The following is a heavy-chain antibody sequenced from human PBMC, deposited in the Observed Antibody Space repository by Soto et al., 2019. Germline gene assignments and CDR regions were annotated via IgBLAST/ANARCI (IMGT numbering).Heavy chain of an antibody. J-gene: IGHJ2*01. CDR3: ATEIMPLTNDWYFDL. CDR1: GGSISGGVHS. V-gene: IGHV4-30-4*01. CDR2: IFDSGST. Sequence: QVQLQESGPGLVKPSETLYLTCTVSGGSISGGVHSWSWIRQPPGKGLGWIGHIFDSGSTYYNPSLKSRLAISVYTSKNQFSLRLSSVTASDTAVYYCATEIMPLTNDWYFDLWGRGTLVTVSS. D-gene: IGHD2-8*01.